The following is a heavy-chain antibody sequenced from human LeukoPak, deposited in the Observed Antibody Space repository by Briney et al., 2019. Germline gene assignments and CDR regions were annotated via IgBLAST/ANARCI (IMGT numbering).Heavy chain of an antibody. J-gene: IGHJ5*02. CDR2: ISWNSGSI. CDR3: AKDSRYYDILTGYPA. V-gene: IGHV3-9*01. Sequence: GRSLRLSCAASGFTFDDYAMHWVRQAPGKGLEWVSGISWNSGSIGYADSVKGRSTISRDNAKNSLYLQMNSLRAEDTALYYCAKDSRYYDILTGYPAWGQGTLVTVSS. CDR1: GFTFDDYA. D-gene: IGHD3-9*01.